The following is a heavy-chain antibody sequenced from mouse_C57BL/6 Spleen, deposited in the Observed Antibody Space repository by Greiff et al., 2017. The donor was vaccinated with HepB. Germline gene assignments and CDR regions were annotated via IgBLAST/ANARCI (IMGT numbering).Heavy chain of an antibody. Sequence: VQLVESGAELVRPGASVTLSCKASGYTFTDYEMHWVKQTPVHGLEWIGAIDPETGGTAYNQKFKGKAILTADKSSSTAYMELRSLTSEDSAVYYCTSGWLRRGFAYWGQGTLVTVSA. J-gene: IGHJ3*01. CDR1: GYTFTDYE. CDR3: TSGWLRRGFAY. D-gene: IGHD2-2*01. CDR2: IDPETGGT. V-gene: IGHV1-15*01.